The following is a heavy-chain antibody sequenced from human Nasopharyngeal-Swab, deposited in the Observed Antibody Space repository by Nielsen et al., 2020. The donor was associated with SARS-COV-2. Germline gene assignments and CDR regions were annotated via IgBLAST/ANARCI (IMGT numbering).Heavy chain of an antibody. Sequence: ASVKVSCKASGYTLTSYGISWVRQAPGQGLEWMGWISAYNGNTNYAQKLQGRVTMTTDTSTSTAYMELRSLRSDDTAVYYCVRDRIVVVPAAIPHAESYYYGMDVWGQGTTVTVSS. D-gene: IGHD2-2*01. CDR3: VRDRIVVVPAAIPHAESYYYGMDV. J-gene: IGHJ6*02. CDR2: ISAYNGNT. V-gene: IGHV1-18*01. CDR1: GYTLTSYG.